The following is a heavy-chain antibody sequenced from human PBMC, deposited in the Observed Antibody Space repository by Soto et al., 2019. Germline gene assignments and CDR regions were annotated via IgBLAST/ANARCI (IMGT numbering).Heavy chain of an antibody. CDR1: GGSISSGGYY. Sequence: QVQLQESGPGLVKPSQTLSLTCTVSGGSISSGGYYWSWIRQHPGKGLEWIGYIYYSGSTYSNPSLNYRVTISVDTSKDQFSLELSSVTAADTAVYCCAVSRDGYRMDVWGQGTTVTVSS. D-gene: IGHD2-2*01. J-gene: IGHJ6*02. CDR2: IYYSGST. CDR3: AVSRDGYRMDV. V-gene: IGHV4-31*03.